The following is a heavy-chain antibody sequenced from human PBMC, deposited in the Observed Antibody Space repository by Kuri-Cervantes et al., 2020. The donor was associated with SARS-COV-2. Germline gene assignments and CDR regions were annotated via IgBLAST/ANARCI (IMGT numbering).Heavy chain of an antibody. V-gene: IGHV4-39*01. CDR3: ARRTNVGVVPVFDP. D-gene: IGHD2-2*01. Sequence: GSLRLSCTVSGGSISSRSYYWGWIRQPPGKGLEWVGNINYSGSTYYDPALKSRITISVDTSKNQFSLKLNSVTAADTPVYFCARRTNVGVVPVFDPWGQGTLVTVSS. CDR1: GGSISSRSYY. J-gene: IGHJ5*02. CDR2: INYSGST.